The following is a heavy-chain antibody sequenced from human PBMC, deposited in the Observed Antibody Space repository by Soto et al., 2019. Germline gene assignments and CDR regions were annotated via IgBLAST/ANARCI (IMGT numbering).Heavy chain of an antibody. CDR1: GFSFSSYG. J-gene: IGHJ5*02. CDR3: AKAGGKVSTTFDP. D-gene: IGHD2-8*01. CDR2: ISNDGSKK. V-gene: IGHV3-30*18. Sequence: GGSLRLSCAVSGFSFSSYGMHWVRQAPGKGLEWVAVISNDGSKKYYADSVKGRFAISRDNSKNMLYLQMNSLRAEDTAVYYCAKAGGKVSTTFDPWGQGTLVTVSS.